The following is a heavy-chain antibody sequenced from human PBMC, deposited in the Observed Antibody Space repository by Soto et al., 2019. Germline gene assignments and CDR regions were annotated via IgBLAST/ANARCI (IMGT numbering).Heavy chain of an antibody. CDR1: GYTFSSYD. CDR3: ARVVYDFWSGYSYYYYYMDV. J-gene: IGHJ6*03. V-gene: IGHV1-8*01. Sequence: VSVKLYCKASGYTFSSYDINWVRQATRQGLEWMGWMNPNSGNTGYAQKFQGRVTMTRNTSISTAYMELSSLRSEDTAVYYCARVVYDFWSGYSYYYYYMDVWGKGTTLTVSS. D-gene: IGHD3-3*01. CDR2: MNPNSGNT.